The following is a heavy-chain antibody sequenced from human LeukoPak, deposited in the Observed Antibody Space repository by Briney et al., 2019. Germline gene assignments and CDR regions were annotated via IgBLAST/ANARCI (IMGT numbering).Heavy chain of an antibody. CDR2: IWHDGRNE. Sequence: TGGSLRLSCAASGFTFSTFGMHWVRQAPGKGLEWVAVIWHDGRNEYHADSVKGRFTIPRDNTKNSLYLQMNSLRAEDTAVFYCARDQYDTWSRRGNFDSWGQGTLVIVSS. J-gene: IGHJ4*02. CDR1: GFTFSTFG. D-gene: IGHD3-3*01. CDR3: ARDQYDTWSRRGNFDS. V-gene: IGHV3-33*01.